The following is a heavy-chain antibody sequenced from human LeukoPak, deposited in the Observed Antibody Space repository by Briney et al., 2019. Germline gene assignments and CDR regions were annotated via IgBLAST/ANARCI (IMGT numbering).Heavy chain of an antibody. V-gene: IGHV6-1*01. Sequence: SQTLSLTCAISVDSVSSNSAAWNWIRQSPSRGLEWLGRTYYRSKWYNDYAVSVKSRITINPDTSKNQFSLQLNSVTPEDTAVYYCARADYDSRNYYYYMDVWGKGTTVTVSS. CDR1: VDSVSSNSAA. CDR3: ARADYDSRNYYYYMDV. D-gene: IGHD5-12*01. J-gene: IGHJ6*03. CDR2: TYYRSKWYN.